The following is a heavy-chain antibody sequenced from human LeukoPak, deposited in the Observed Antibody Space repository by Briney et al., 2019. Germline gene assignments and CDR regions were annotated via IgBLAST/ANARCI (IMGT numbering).Heavy chain of an antibody. CDR2: IYYCRSN. Sequence: SETLSLTRTVSGCSPSSYYRSWIRQPPGKGLEWIGYIYYCRSNHYNPSLQSRVSISLDPYKNLFALKLSSVTAADTAVYYCARFNFGVVIADAFDIWGQGTMVTVSS. CDR1: GCSPSSYY. V-gene: IGHV4-59*01. J-gene: IGHJ3*02. D-gene: IGHD3-3*01. CDR3: ARFNFGVVIADAFDI.